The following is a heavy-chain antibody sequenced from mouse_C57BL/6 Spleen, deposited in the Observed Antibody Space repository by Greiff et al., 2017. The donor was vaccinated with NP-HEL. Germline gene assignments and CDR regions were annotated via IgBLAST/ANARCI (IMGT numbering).Heavy chain of an antibody. CDR3: ARIGTGY. J-gene: IGHJ2*01. D-gene: IGHD3-3*01. CDR1: GYAFSSSW. CDR2: IYPGDGDT. V-gene: IGHV1-82*01. Sequence: VNVVESGPELVKPGASVKISCKASGYAFSSSWMNWVKQRPGKGLEWIGRIYPGDGDTNYNGKFKGKATLTADKSSSTAYMQLSSLTSEDSAVYFCARIGTGYWGQGTTLTVSS.